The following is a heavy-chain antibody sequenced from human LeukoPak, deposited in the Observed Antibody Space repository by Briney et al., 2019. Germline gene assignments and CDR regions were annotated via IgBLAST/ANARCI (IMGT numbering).Heavy chain of an antibody. CDR2: MYHNGST. J-gene: IGHJ5*02. V-gene: IGHV4-39*01. CDR1: GGSISSISYY. D-gene: IGHD6-13*01. CDR3: ARLLGNTIAAAGS. Sequence: SETLSLTCTVSGGSISSISYYWGWIRQPPGKGLEWIGSMYHNGSTYYNPSLKSRVTISVDTSKNQFSLKLSSVTAADTAVYYCARLLGNTIAAAGSWGQGTLVTVSS.